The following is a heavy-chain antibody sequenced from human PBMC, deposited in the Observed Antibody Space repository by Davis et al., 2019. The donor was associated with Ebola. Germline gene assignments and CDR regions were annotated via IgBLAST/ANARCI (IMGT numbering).Heavy chain of an antibody. CDR2: IYYSGST. Sequence: MPSETLSLTCTVSGGSISSGDYYWSWIRQPPGKGLEWIGYIYYSGSTDYNPSLKSRVTISVHTSKNQFSLKLSSVTAADTAVYYCARGYSDYAGWYFDLWGRGTLVTVSS. D-gene: IGHD5-12*01. CDR3: ARGYSDYAGWYFDL. CDR1: GGSISSGDYY. J-gene: IGHJ2*01. V-gene: IGHV4-61*08.